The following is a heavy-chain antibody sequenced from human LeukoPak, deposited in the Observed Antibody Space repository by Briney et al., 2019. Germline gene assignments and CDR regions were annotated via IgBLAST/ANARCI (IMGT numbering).Heavy chain of an antibody. Sequence: GGSLRLSCAASGIAFSEYFMTWIRQAPGKGPEWLSHISGSGSYIYYADSVKGRFTISRDNAKNALYLQMNSLRADDTAIYYCAGIPSQDRTWFDPWGQGTLVTVSS. J-gene: IGHJ5*02. D-gene: IGHD2-15*01. CDR1: GIAFSEYF. CDR2: ISGSGSYI. CDR3: AGIPSQDRTWFDP. V-gene: IGHV3-11*04.